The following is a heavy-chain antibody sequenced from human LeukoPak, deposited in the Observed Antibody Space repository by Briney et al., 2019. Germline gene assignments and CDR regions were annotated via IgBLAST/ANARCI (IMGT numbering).Heavy chain of an antibody. J-gene: IGHJ4*02. V-gene: IGHV4-34*01. Sequence: SETLSLTCAVHGGSFSGYYWSWIRQPPGKGLEWIGEINHSGSTNYNPSLKSRVTISVDTSKNQFSLKLSSVTAADTAVYYCARGGHCSSTSCYRSGVDYWGQGTLVTVSS. CDR3: ARGGHCSSTSCYRSGVDY. D-gene: IGHD2-2*02. CDR2: INHSGST. CDR1: GGSFSGYY.